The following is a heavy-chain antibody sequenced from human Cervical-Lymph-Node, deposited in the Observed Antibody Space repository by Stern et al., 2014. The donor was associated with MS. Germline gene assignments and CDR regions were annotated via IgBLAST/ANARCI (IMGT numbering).Heavy chain of an antibody. Sequence: QVQLVQSGAEVKKPGSSVEVSCKASGGTFSNYAISWVRQAPGQGLEWMGGMIPIYGTVNYAQKIQGRLTLTADESTNTAYMELSSLRSEDTAVYYCARVATYYQGSGSYFDYWGQGTLLTVSS. CDR1: GGTFSNYA. CDR2: MIPIYGTV. D-gene: IGHD3-10*01. J-gene: IGHJ4*02. CDR3: ARVATYYQGSGSYFDY. V-gene: IGHV1-69*01.